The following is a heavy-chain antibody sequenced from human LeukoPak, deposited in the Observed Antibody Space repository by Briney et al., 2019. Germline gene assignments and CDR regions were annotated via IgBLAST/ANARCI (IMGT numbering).Heavy chain of an antibody. Sequence: TETLSLTCAVYGGSFSSYYWSWIRQPPGKGLEWIGEINHSGSTNYNPSLKRRGTITIDTSKNQFSLKLSSVTAADAAVYYCARFGPYYYVSESSSQKIWFDPRGQGNLGTVSS. CDR2: INHSGST. V-gene: IGHV4-34*01. CDR1: GGSFSSYY. J-gene: IGHJ5*02. CDR3: ARFGPYYYVSESSSQKIWFDP. D-gene: IGHD3-10*01.